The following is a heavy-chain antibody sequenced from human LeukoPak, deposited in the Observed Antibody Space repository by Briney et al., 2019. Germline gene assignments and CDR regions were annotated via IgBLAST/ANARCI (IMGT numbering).Heavy chain of an antibody. CDR3: ARGSGSYLYYFDS. V-gene: IGHV3-30*04. J-gene: IGHJ4*02. CDR2: ISYDGSNK. D-gene: IGHD1-26*01. CDR1: GFTFSNYP. Sequence: GRSLRLSCAASGFTFSNYPMHWVRQAPGKGLEWVALISYDGSNKYYADSVKGRFTISRDNSQNTLYLQMNSLRAEDTAVYHCARGSGSYLYYFDSWGQGTLVTVSS.